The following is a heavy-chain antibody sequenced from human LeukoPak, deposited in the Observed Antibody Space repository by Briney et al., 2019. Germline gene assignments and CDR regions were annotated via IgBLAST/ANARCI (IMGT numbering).Heavy chain of an antibody. Sequence: PSETLSLTCTVSGGSISSYYWSWIRQPPGKGLEWIGYIYYSGSTNYNPSLKRRVTISVDTSKNQFSLELSSVTAADTAVYYCARDAARYYYDSSGYGDAFDIWGQGTMVTVSS. D-gene: IGHD3-22*01. CDR2: IYYSGST. CDR1: GGSISSYY. CDR3: ARDAARYYYDSSGYGDAFDI. J-gene: IGHJ3*02. V-gene: IGHV4-59*01.